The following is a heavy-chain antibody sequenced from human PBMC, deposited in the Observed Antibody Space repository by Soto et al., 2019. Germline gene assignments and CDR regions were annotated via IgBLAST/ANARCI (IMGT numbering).Heavy chain of an antibody. CDR1: GFSLSTSGVG. Sequence: QITLKESGPTLVKPTQTLTLTCTFSGFSLSTSGVGVGWIRQPPGKALEWLALIYWDDDKRYSPSLKSRLTITKDTSKIHVVLTMTNMDPVDTATYYCAHKLGEYSGYDPFDYWGQGTLVTVSS. V-gene: IGHV2-5*02. CDR2: IYWDDDK. D-gene: IGHD5-12*01. J-gene: IGHJ4*02. CDR3: AHKLGEYSGYDPFDY.